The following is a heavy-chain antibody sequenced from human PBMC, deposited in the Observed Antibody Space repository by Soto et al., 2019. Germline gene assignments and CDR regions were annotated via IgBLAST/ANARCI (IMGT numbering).Heavy chain of an antibody. CDR1: GYNFTTYW. V-gene: IGHV5-51*01. Sequence: KISCKGSGYNFTTYWIGWVRQMPGKGLECMGIIYPGDSDTRYSPSFQGQVTISADKFLSTAYLQWSSLKASDTAMYYCARLFDTSGWYDYWGQGSLVTSPQ. CDR3: ARLFDTSGWYDY. J-gene: IGHJ4*02. CDR2: IYPGDSDT. D-gene: IGHD6-19*01.